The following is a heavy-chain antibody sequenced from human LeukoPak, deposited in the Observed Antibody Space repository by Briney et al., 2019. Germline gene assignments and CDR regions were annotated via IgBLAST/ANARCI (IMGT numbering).Heavy chain of an antibody. Sequence: SETLSLTCTVSGGSISSYYWSWIRQPPGKGLEWIGEINHSGSTNYNPSLKSRVTISVDTSKNQFSLKLSSVTAADTAVYYCASRRGYSGYFRANWFDPWGQGTLVTVSS. V-gene: IGHV4-34*01. D-gene: IGHD5-12*01. J-gene: IGHJ5*02. CDR2: INHSGST. CDR1: GGSISSYY. CDR3: ASRRGYSGYFRANWFDP.